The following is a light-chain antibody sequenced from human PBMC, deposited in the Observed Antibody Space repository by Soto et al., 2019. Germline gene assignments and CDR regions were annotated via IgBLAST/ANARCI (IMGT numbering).Light chain of an antibody. Sequence: EIVLTQSPATLSLSPGEIATLFFRASQSVSKSLAWYQQKPGQAPRLLFYGASNRATAIPDRFSGSGFGTDFTLTITRLEPEDFAVYYCQQYGDSPQTFGPGTKVDIK. J-gene: IGKJ1*01. CDR1: QSVSKS. CDR3: QQYGDSPQT. CDR2: GAS. V-gene: IGKV3-20*01.